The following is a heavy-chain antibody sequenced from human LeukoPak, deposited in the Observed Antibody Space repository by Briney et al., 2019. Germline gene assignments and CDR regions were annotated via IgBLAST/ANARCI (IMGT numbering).Heavy chain of an antibody. D-gene: IGHD4-17*01. CDR2: ISGSGGST. Sequence: GRSLRLSCAASGFTFSSYAMSWVRQAPGKGLEWVSAISGSGGSTYYADSVKGRFTISRDNSKNTLYLQMNSLRAEDTAVYYCAKAFLPTVVTPWNWGQGTLVTVSS. CDR1: GFTFSSYA. J-gene: IGHJ4*02. V-gene: IGHV3-23*01. CDR3: AKAFLPTVVTPWN.